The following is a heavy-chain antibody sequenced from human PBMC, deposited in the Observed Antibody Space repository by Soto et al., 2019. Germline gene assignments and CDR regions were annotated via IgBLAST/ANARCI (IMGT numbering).Heavy chain of an antibody. D-gene: IGHD3-16*01. CDR1: GGSVSSGSYQ. Sequence: SETLSLTCTVSGGSVSSGSYQWSWTRQSPGKGLEWIGYIYYTGSTNYNPSLKSRVTISVDTSKNQFSLKLSSVTAADTAVYYCARVWGVEMATTYGMDVWGQGTTVTVSS. V-gene: IGHV4-61*01. CDR3: ARVWGVEMATTYGMDV. CDR2: IYYTGST. J-gene: IGHJ6*02.